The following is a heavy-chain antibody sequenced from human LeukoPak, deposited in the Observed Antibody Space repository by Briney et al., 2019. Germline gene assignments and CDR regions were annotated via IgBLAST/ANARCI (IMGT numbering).Heavy chain of an antibody. J-gene: IGHJ4*02. D-gene: IGHD1-26*01. CDR3: AHWGGSYPTLWAHFDY. Sequence: SVKVSCKASGGTFSSYAISWVRQAPGQGLEWMGRIIPIFGTANYAQKFQGRVTITTDTSTSTAYMELRSLRSDDTAVYYCAHWGGSYPTLWAHFDYWGQGTLVTVSS. V-gene: IGHV1-69*05. CDR1: GGTFSSYA. CDR2: IIPIFGTA.